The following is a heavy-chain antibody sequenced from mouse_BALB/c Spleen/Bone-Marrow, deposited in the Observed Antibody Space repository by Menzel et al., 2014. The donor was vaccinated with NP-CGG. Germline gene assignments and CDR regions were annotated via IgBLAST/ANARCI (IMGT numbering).Heavy chain of an antibody. Sequence: EVQLVESGAELVKPGVSVKLSCTASGFNVKDTYIHWVKQRPEQGLEWIGRIDPANGNTKYDPKFQGKAHITADPSSNTAYLQLSILTSEDTAVYYCASYVCGYYSDYWGHGATLTVSS. J-gene: IGHJ2*01. V-gene: IGHV14-3*02. CDR2: IDPANGNT. CDR1: GFNVKDTY. CDR3: ASYVCGYYSDY.